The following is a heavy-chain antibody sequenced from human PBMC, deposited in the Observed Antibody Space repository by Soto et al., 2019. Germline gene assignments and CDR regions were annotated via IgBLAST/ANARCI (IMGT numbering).Heavy chain of an antibody. V-gene: IGHV3-7*01. J-gene: IGHJ3*02. CDR1: GFTFSSYW. Sequence: GSLRLSCAASGFTFSSYWVSWVRQAPGKGLEWVANIKQDGSEKYYVDSVKGRFTISRDNAKNSLYLQMNSLRAEDTAVYYCASSLFTFGGVIVNDAFDIWGQGTMVTVSS. CDR2: IKQDGSEK. CDR3: ASSLFTFGGVIVNDAFDI. D-gene: IGHD3-16*02.